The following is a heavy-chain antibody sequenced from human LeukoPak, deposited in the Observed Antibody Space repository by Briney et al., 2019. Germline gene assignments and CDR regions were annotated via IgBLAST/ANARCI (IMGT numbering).Heavy chain of an antibody. V-gene: IGHV4-34*01. CDR1: GRFFSGCY. CDR2: INHSGST. Sequence: SETLSLTCAVYGRFFSGCYWSWIRQPPGKGLEWIGEINHSGSTNYNPSLKSRVTISVDTSKNQFSLKLSSVTAADTAVYYCARGSRIAVAGTWGYWGQGTLVTVSS. J-gene: IGHJ4*02. CDR3: ARGSRIAVAGTWGY. D-gene: IGHD6-19*01.